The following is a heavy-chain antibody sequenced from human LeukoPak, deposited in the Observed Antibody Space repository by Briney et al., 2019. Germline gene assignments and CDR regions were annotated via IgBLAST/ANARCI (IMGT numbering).Heavy chain of an antibody. CDR2: INPNSGGT. CDR1: GYTFTGYY. Sequence: ASVKVSCKASGYTFTGYYMHWVRQAPGQGLEWMGWINPNSGGTNYAQNFQGRVAMDEDSSTDTAYMELSSLTFEDTAIYYCATELGEPGGHWGQGTLVTVSS. CDR3: ATELGEPGGH. J-gene: IGHJ4*02. D-gene: IGHD3-16*01. V-gene: IGHV1-2*02.